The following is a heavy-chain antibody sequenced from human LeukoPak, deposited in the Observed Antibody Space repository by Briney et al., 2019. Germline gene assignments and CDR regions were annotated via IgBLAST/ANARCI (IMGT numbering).Heavy chain of an antibody. CDR3: AREGGPYRPLDY. CDR1: GGSITSTNY. Sequence: PSGTLSLTCGVPGGSITSTNYWTWVRQPQGKGLEWIGEVNLQGSTNYNPSLMGRVAISVDMSENHISLQLTSVTAADTAVYYRAREGGPYRPLDYSGQGTLVTVSS. CDR2: VNLQGST. J-gene: IGHJ4*02. V-gene: IGHV4-4*02.